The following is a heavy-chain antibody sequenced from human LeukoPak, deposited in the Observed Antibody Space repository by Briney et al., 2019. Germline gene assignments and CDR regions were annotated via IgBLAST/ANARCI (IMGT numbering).Heavy chain of an antibody. V-gene: IGHV3-7*01. CDR3: SSDYPWGYYDMDV. CDR2: IKQDGSEK. D-gene: IGHD3-16*01. Sequence: GGSVRLSCAASGFTFSSYWMSWVRQAPGKGLEWVANIKQDGSEKYYVDSVKGRFTISRDNAKNSLYLQMNSLSAEDTAVDDCSSDYPWGYYDMDVWGKGTTVTVSS. CDR1: GFTFSSYW. J-gene: IGHJ6*03.